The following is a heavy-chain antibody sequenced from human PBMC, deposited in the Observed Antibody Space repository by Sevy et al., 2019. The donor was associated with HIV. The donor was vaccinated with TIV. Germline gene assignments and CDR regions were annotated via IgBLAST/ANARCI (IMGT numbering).Heavy chain of an antibody. CDR1: GYIFTSYG. D-gene: IGHD3-22*01. J-gene: IGHJ4*02. CDR2: INGHNGNT. V-gene: IGHV1-18*01. Sequence: ASVKVSCKASGYIFTSYGISWMRQAPRQGLEWMGWINGHNGNTNYVQNLQGRVTMTTDTSTKTAYMELRSLRSDDTAVYYCARDGYDGSGYQRGLFDFWGQGTLVTVSS. CDR3: ARDGYDGSGYQRGLFDF.